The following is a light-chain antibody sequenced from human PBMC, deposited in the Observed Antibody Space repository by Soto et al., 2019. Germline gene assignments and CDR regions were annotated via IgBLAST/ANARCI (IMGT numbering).Light chain of an antibody. CDR3: CSYAGSSILI. CDR1: RGDVGGYNL. J-gene: IGLJ2*01. CDR2: EVT. Sequence: QSALTQPASVSGSPGQSITISCTGTRGDVGGYNLVSWYQQHPGEAPKVMIYEVTKRPSGVSNRFSGSKSGTTASLTISGLQAEDEGDYYCCSYAGSSILIFDGGTKVTVL. V-gene: IGLV2-23*02.